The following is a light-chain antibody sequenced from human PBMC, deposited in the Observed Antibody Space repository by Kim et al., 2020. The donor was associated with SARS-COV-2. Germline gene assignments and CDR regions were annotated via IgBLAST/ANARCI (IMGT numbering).Light chain of an antibody. V-gene: IGLV1-44*01. J-gene: IGLJ2*01. CDR3: GAWDDSLNGPYVV. Sequence: QSVLTQPPSASGTPGQRVTISCSGRSTNIGTNNVNWYQHLPGTAPKLLIFNNNQRPSGVPDRFSGSKSGTSASLAISGLQPEDEATYYCGAWDDSLNGPYVVFGGGTQLTVL. CDR1: STNIGTNN. CDR2: NNN.